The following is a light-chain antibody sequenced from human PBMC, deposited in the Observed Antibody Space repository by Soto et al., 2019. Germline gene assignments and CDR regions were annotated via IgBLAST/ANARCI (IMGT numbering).Light chain of an antibody. V-gene: IGKV1-39*01. Sequence: DIQMTQSPSSLSASEGDRVTITCRASQSVNTYLNWYQHKPGKAPKLLIYAASSLQSGVPSRFSGSGSGTEFTLTISSLQPEDSAVYYCQQSAIAPLTFGPGSNVDIK. CDR3: QQSAIAPLT. CDR2: AAS. CDR1: QSVNTY. J-gene: IGKJ3*01.